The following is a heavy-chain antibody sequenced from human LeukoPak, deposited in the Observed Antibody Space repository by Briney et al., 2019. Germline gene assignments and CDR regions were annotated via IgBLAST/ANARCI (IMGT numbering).Heavy chain of an antibody. CDR3: ARGGVPDFWRSNFYFYMDV. CDR1: RFTFSDYS. J-gene: IGHJ6*03. Sequence: GGSLRLSCAASRFTFSDYSMTWIRQAPGKRLEWVSYISTRGNTMYYADSVKGRFTISRDNAKNSLYLQMNSLRAEDTAVYYCARGGVPDFWRSNFYFYMDVWGKGTTVTVPS. CDR2: ISTRGNTM. D-gene: IGHD3-3*01. V-gene: IGHV3-11*01.